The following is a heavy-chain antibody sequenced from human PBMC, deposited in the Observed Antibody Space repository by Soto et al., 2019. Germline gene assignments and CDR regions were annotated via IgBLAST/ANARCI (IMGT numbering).Heavy chain of an antibody. CDR3: ARWGTTGGLDV. Sequence: QVQLVESGGGVVQRGTSLRLSCVGSGFTFRSYVIHWVRQAPGKGLEWVALTSYDGSNNFYGDSVKGRFTISRDNSRNTVELQMDSLSLEDTALYYCARWGTTGGLDVWGQGTLVSVSS. CDR1: GFTFRSYV. CDR2: TSYDGSNN. V-gene: IGHV3-33*05. D-gene: IGHD3-16*01. J-gene: IGHJ4*02.